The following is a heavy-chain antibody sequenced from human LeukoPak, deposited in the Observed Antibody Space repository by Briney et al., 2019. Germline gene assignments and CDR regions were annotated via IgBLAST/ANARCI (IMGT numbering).Heavy chain of an antibody. Sequence: GGSLRLSCAASGSTFSTFITYDFNWVRQAPGKGLEWVSYMSSSGATIYYADSVKGRFTVSRDNAKNSLYLQVNSLRAEDTAIYYCARDLVSGAYTFDIWGQGTMVTVSS. CDR2: MSSSGATI. CDR3: ARDLVSGAYTFDI. CDR1: GSTFSTFI. J-gene: IGHJ3*02. V-gene: IGHV3-48*03. D-gene: IGHD3-16*01.